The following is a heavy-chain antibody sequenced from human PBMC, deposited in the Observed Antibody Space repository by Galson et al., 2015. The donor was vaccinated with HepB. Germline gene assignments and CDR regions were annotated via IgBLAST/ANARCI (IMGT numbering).Heavy chain of an antibody. CDR3: ARAYYGDNDAFDI. CDR1: GGSISSNY. D-gene: IGHD4-17*01. Sequence: SETLSLTCTVSGGSISSNYWNWIRQPPGKGLDWIGTIYYSGNTYYNPSLKGRVTISVDMSKNQFSLRLSSVTAADTAVYYCARAYYGDNDAFDIWGQGTMVTVSS. V-gene: IGHV4-59*01. J-gene: IGHJ3*02. CDR2: IYYSGNT.